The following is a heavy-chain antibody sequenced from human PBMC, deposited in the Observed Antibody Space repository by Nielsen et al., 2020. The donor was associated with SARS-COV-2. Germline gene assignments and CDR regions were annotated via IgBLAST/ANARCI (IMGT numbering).Heavy chain of an antibody. V-gene: IGHV3-53*01. D-gene: IGHD5-18*01. CDR3: AREFALRDTAYFDY. J-gene: IGHJ4*02. CDR2: IYSDGST. Sequence: GESLKISCAASGFSVSSHDMNWVRQAPGKGLQWVSLIYSDGSTKYADSVKGQFTISRDNSRNTVYLQMNSLRPEDTAVYYCAREFALRDTAYFDYWGQGTLVTVPS. CDR1: GFSVSSHD.